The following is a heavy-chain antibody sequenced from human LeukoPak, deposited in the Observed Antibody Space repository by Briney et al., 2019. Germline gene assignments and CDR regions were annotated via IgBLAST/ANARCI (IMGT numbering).Heavy chain of an antibody. V-gene: IGHV1-2*06. Sequence: ASVKVSCKASGYTFTGYYMHWVRQAPGQGLEWMGRINPNSGGTNYAQKFQGGVTMTRATSISTAYMELSRLRSDDTAVYYCARGSFLYYDSSGAKPFVYWGQGTLVTVSS. D-gene: IGHD3-22*01. J-gene: IGHJ4*02. CDR2: INPNSGGT. CDR1: GYTFTGYY. CDR3: ARGSFLYYDSSGAKPFVY.